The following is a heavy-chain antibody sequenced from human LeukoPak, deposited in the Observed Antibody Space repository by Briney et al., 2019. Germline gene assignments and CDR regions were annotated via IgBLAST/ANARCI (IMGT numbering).Heavy chain of an antibody. Sequence: GGSLRLSCAASGFTFSSYWMSWVRQAPGKGLEWVSAISAGGATIYYADSVKSRFTVSRDNSKNTLYLHMNSLRAEDTAIYYCAKDSGGTYFYYYYYMDVWGKGTTVTVSS. CDR2: ISAGGATI. CDR3: AKDSGGTYFYYYYYMDV. CDR1: GFTFSSYW. V-gene: IGHV3-23*01. D-gene: IGHD1-26*01. J-gene: IGHJ6*03.